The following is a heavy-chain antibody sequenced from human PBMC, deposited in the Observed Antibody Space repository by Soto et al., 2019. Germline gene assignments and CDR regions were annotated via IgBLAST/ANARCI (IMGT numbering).Heavy chain of an antibody. CDR2: IKSKTDGGTT. V-gene: IGHV3-15*01. CDR3: TTPYSRSWGAFDI. CDR1: GFTFSNAW. D-gene: IGHD6-13*01. J-gene: IGHJ3*02. Sequence: GGSLRLSCAASGFTFSNAWMSWVRQAPGKGLEWVGRIKSKTDGGTTDYAAPVKGRFTISRDDSKNTLYLQMNSLKTEDTAVYYCTTPYSRSWGAFDIWGQGTMVTVSS.